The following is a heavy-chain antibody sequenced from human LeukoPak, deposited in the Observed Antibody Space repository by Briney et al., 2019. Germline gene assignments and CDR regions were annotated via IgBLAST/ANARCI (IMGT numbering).Heavy chain of an antibody. CDR3: ARIPLNLRDY. CDR1: GYTFTGYY. CDR2: INPNSGDT. V-gene: IGHV1-2*02. Sequence: ASVKVSCKASGYTFTGYYIHWVRQAPGQGLEWMGWINPNSGDTNYAQNFQGRVTMTSDTSISTAYMDLSRLKSDDTAVYYCARIPLNLRDYWGQGTLVTVSS. J-gene: IGHJ4*02.